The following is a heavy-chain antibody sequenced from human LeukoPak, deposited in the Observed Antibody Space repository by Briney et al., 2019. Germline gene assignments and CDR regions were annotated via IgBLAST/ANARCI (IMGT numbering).Heavy chain of an antibody. CDR3: AKGNTMIVVVSDY. D-gene: IGHD3-22*01. CDR2: ISGSGGST. CDR1: GFTLSSYA. J-gene: IGHJ4*02. Sequence: GGSLRPSCAASGFTLSSYAMSWVRQAPGKGLEWVSAISGSGGSTYYADSVKGRFTISRDNSKNTLYLQMNSLRAEDTAVYYCAKGNTMIVVVSDYWGQGTLVTVSS. V-gene: IGHV3-23*01.